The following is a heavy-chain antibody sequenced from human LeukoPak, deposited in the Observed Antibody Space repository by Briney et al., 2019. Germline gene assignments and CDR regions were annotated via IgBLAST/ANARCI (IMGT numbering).Heavy chain of an antibody. Sequence: GGSLRLSCAASGFTVSSDYMSWVRQAPGKGLEWVSVLYSGGSTYYADSVKGRFTMSRDNPKNTLYLQMNSLRAEDTAVYYCASGLGYSSGYWPSFDYWGQGTLVTVSS. CDR2: LYSGGST. J-gene: IGHJ4*02. CDR3: ASGLGYSSGYWPSFDY. D-gene: IGHD3-22*01. V-gene: IGHV3-53*01. CDR1: GFTVSSDY.